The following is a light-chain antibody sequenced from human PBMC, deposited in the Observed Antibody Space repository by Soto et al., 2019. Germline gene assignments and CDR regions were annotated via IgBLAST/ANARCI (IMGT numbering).Light chain of an antibody. CDR1: SSDIGGYNY. CDR3: CSYAGSSTYV. V-gene: IGLV2-23*02. CDR2: GVS. J-gene: IGLJ1*01. Sequence: QSVLTQPASVSGSPGQSITISCTGTSSDIGGYNYVSWYQQYPGKAPKLMIFGVSERPSGVSNRFSGSKSGNTASLTISGLQAEDEADYYCCSYAGSSTYVFGNGTKVTVL.